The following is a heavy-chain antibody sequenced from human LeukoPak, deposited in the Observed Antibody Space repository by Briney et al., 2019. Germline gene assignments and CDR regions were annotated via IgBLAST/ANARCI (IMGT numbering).Heavy chain of an antibody. V-gene: IGHV1-18*01. CDR1: GGTFSSYA. CDR2: ISAYNGNT. D-gene: IGHD6-19*01. Sequence: ASVKVSCKASGGTFSSYAISWVRQAPGQGLEWMGWISAYNGNTNYAQKLQGRVTMTTDTSTSTAYMELRSLRSDDTAVYYCARDHWSVAGPYYFDYWGQGTLVTVSS. CDR3: ARDHWSVAGPYYFDY. J-gene: IGHJ4*02.